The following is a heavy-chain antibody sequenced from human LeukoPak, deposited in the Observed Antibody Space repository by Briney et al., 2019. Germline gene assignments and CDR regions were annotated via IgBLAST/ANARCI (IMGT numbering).Heavy chain of an antibody. CDR1: GGSISSYY. CDR2: IYYSGST. Sequence: SETLSLTCTVSGGSISSYYWSWIRQPPGKGLEWIGYIYYSGSTNYNPSLKSRVTISVDTPKNQFSLKLSSVTPADTAVYYCARESLIAVAAFDYWGQGTLVTVSS. V-gene: IGHV4-59*01. CDR3: ARESLIAVAAFDY. J-gene: IGHJ4*02. D-gene: IGHD6-19*01.